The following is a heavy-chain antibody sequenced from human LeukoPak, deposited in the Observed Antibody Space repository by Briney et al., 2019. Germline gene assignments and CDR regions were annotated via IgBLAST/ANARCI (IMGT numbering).Heavy chain of an antibody. CDR3: AREVTGIAVPH. V-gene: IGHV1-46*01. Sequence: ASVKVSCKASGKTFTSYNIHWVRQARGQGLEWMGIINPSGGSTSFAQKFQGRVTMTRDTSTDTVYMELRSLRYEDTAVYYCAREVTGIAVPHWGQGTLVTVSS. CDR2: INPSGGST. CDR1: GKTFTSYN. J-gene: IGHJ4*02. D-gene: IGHD6-19*01.